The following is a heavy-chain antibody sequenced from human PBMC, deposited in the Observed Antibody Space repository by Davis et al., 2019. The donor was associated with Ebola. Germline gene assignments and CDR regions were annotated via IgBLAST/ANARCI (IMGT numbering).Heavy chain of an antibody. CDR1: RFTFSDYT. J-gene: IGHJ4*02. V-gene: IGHV3-30-3*01. CDR3: ARDLEGFSGSYSFDY. D-gene: IGHD1-26*01. Sequence: GESLKISCAASRFTFSDYTLHWVRQAPGKGLECVAVISFDGTNKYYADSVKGRFTISRDNAKNSLYLQMNSLRAEDTAVYYCARDLEGFSGSYSFDYWGQGTLVTVSS. CDR2: ISFDGTNK.